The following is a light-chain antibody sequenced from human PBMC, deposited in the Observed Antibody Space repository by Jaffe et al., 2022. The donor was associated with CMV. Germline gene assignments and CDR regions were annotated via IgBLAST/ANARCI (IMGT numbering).Light chain of an antibody. CDR3: QAWDSWAV. V-gene: IGLV3-1*01. CDR2: QDS. J-gene: IGLJ2*01. Sequence: SYELTQPPSVSVSPGQTASITCSGDKLGDKYACWYQQKPGQSPVLVIYQDSKRPSGIPERFSGSNSGNTATLTISGTQAMDEADYYCQAWDSWAVFGGGTKLTVL. CDR1: KLGDKY.